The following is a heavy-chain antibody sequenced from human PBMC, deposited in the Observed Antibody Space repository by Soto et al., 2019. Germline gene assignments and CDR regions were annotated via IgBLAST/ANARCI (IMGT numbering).Heavy chain of an antibody. CDR3: ARDYYESSGYYRSAY. Sequence: GGSLRLSCAASGFTFSDFNMNWVRQPPGKGLEWISYISTSSDTIYYADSVKGRFTISRDNAKKSLYLQMNSLRAEDTALYYCARDYYESSGYYRSAYCGQGT. J-gene: IGHJ4*02. CDR1: GFTFSDFN. D-gene: IGHD3-22*01. V-gene: IGHV3-48*01. CDR2: ISTSSDTI.